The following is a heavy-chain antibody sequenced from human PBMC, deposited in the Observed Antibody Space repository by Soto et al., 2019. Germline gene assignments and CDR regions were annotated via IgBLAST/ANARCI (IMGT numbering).Heavy chain of an antibody. Sequence: EVQLVESGGGLVQPGGSLRLSCAASGFTFNDYAMHWVRQAPGKGPDWVSGINWNSGNIGYADSVKGRFTISRDSAKNSLYLQMNSLRAEDTALYYCAKGGSSSGRYSDYWGQGTLVTVSS. J-gene: IGHJ4*02. CDR2: INWNSGNI. D-gene: IGHD6-6*01. V-gene: IGHV3-9*01. CDR1: GFTFNDYA. CDR3: AKGGSSSGRYSDY.